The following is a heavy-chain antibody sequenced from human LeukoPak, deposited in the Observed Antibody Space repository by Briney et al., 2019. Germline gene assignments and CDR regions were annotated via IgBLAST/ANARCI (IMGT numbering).Heavy chain of an antibody. V-gene: IGHV3-21*01. CDR1: GFTFSSYS. D-gene: IGHD6-6*01. J-gene: IGHJ4*02. CDR2: ISSSSSYI. CDR3: ARAEGYSSSSYPFDY. Sequence: PGGSLRLSCAASGFTFSSYSMNWVRQALGKGLEWVSSISSSSSYIYYADSVKGRFTISRDNAKNSLYLQMNSLGAEDTAVYYCARAEGYSSSSYPFDYWGQGTLVTVSS.